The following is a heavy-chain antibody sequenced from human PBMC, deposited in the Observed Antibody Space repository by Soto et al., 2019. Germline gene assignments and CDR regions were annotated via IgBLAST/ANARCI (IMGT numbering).Heavy chain of an antibody. D-gene: IGHD6-13*01. CDR2: ISSSSSY. CDR3: AGVGQQLLKMNWFDP. V-gene: IGHV3-21*01. J-gene: IGHJ5*02. Sequence: GGPLRLSGAASGFTFSSYSMNWVRQAPGKGQGWVSSISSSSSYYAVSVKGRFTIYRDNAKNSLYRQMNSLIAEDTAVYYCAGVGQQLLKMNWFDPWGQGTLVTVSS. CDR1: GFTFSSYS.